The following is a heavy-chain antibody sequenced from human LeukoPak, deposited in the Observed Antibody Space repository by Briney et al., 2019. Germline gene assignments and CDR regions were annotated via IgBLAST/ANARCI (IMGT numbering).Heavy chain of an antibody. CDR3: ARGGAGKQWLSPSDY. J-gene: IGHJ4*02. CDR1: GGSISSSSYY. D-gene: IGHD6-19*01. V-gene: IGHV4-39*07. CDR2: IYYSGST. Sequence: PSETLSLTCTVSGGSISSSSYYWGWIRQPPGKGLEWIGSIYYSGSTYYNPSLKSRVTISVDTSKNQFSLKLSSVTAADTAVYYCARGGAGKQWLSPSDYWGQGTLVTVSS.